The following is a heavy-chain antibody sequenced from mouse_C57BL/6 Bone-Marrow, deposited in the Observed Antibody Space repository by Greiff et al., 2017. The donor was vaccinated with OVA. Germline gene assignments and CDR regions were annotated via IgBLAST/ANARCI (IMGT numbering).Heavy chain of an antibody. CDR3: TTSPYDGYYWYFDV. CDR1: GFNIKDYY. CDR2: IDPEDGDT. V-gene: IGHV14-1*01. J-gene: IGHJ1*03. Sequence: EVQRVESGAELVRPGASVKLSCTASGFNIKDYYMHWVKQRPEQGLEWIGRIDPEDGDTEYAPKFQGKATMTADTSSNTAYLQLSSLTSEDTAVYYCTTSPYDGYYWYFDVWGTGTTVTVSS. D-gene: IGHD2-3*01.